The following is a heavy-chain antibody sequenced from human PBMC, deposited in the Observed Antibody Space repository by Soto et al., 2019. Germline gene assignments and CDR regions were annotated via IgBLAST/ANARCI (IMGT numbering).Heavy chain of an antibody. D-gene: IGHD1-26*01. J-gene: IGHJ5*02. CDR1: GYTFTSYD. Sequence: ASVKVSCKASGYTFTSYDINWVRQATGQGLEWMGWMNPNSGNTGYAQKFQGRVTMTRNTSISTAYMELSSLRSEDKAVYYCAREIVGAHFGDWFDHWGQGTLVTVSS. CDR2: MNPNSGNT. V-gene: IGHV1-8*01. CDR3: AREIVGAHFGDWFDH.